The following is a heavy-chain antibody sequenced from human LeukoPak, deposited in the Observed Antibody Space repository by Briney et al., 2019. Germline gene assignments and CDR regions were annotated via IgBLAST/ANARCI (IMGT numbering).Heavy chain of an antibody. Sequence: GGSLRLSCAASGFTFSTYSMNWVRQAPGKGLEWVSYISSNNFTVYYADSVKGRFTISRDNAKNSLYLQMNSLRAEDTAVYYCARDLSQDYWGQGTLVTVSS. V-gene: IGHV3-48*01. J-gene: IGHJ4*02. CDR1: GFTFSTYS. CDR2: ISSNNFTV. CDR3: ARDLSQDY.